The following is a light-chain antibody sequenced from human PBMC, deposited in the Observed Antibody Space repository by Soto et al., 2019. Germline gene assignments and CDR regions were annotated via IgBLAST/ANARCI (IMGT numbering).Light chain of an antibody. CDR3: SSYSTGGSYV. CDR1: SSDVGSYNS. CDR2: DVS. J-gene: IGLJ1*01. V-gene: IGLV2-14*03. Sequence: QSALTQPASVSGSPGQSIAISCTGTSSDVGSYNSASWYQQHPGKAPKLLIYDVSNRPSGVSNRFSGSKSGNTASLTISGLQAEDEADYYCSSYSTGGSYVFGTGTKLTVL.